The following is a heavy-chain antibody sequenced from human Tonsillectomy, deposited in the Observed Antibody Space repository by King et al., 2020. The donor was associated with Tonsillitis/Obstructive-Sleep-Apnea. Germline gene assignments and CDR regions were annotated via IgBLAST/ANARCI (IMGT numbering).Heavy chain of an antibody. CDR1: GFTFRSYA. CDR3: ARDRIQLWVDERWDNYGMDV. Sequence: VQLVQSGGGVVQPGRSLRLSCGASGFTFRSYAMHWVRQAPGKGLEWVAVISYDGSNKYYADSVKGRFIISRDNSKNTLYLQMNSLRAEDTAVYYCARDRIQLWVDERWDNYGMDVWGQGTTVTVS. V-gene: IGHV3-30*04. J-gene: IGHJ6*02. CDR2: ISYDGSNK. D-gene: IGHD5-18*01.